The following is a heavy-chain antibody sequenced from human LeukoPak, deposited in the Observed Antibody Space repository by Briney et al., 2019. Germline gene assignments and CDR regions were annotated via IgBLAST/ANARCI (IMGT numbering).Heavy chain of an antibody. CDR3: ARDQNYDSGFDY. D-gene: IGHD3-10*01. CDR2: IYSGDST. V-gene: IGHV3-66*01. Sequence: GRSLRLSCAASGFTFSSYGMHWVRQAPGKGLEWVSIIYSGDSTYYADSVKGRFAISRDNSKNTLYLQMNSLRAEDTAVYYCARDQNYDSGFDYWGQGTLVTVSS. J-gene: IGHJ4*02. CDR1: GFTFSSYG.